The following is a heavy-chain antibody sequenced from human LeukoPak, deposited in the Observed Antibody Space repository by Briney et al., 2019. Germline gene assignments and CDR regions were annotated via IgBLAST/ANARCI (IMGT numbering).Heavy chain of an antibody. D-gene: IGHD5-18*01. Sequence: GGSLRLSCAVSGITLSNYGMSWVRQAPGKGLEWVSAISGSGGSTYYADSVKGRFTISRDNSKNTLYLQMNSLRAEDTAVYYCAKDWEDTAMQYFDYWGQGTLVTVSS. J-gene: IGHJ4*02. V-gene: IGHV3-23*01. CDR2: ISGSGGST. CDR1: GITLSNYG. CDR3: AKDWEDTAMQYFDY.